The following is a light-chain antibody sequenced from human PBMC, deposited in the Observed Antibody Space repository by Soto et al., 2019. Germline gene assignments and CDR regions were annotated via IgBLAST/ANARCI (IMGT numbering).Light chain of an antibody. V-gene: IGLV2-14*01. Sequence: QSALTQPASVSGSPGQSITISCTGTSSDVGRYNYVSWYQQHPGKAPKLMIYVVSNRPSGVSNRFSGSKSGNTASLTISGLQAEDEADYYCSSYTSSSTRVFGTVTKLTVL. CDR2: VVS. CDR1: SSDVGRYNY. J-gene: IGLJ1*01. CDR3: SSYTSSSTRV.